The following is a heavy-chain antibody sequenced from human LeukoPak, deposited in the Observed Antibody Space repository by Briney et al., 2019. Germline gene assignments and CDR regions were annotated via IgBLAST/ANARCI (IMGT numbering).Heavy chain of an antibody. CDR3: ACYSVLGRTFDC. D-gene: IGHD4-11*01. Sequence: PSETLSLTCAVSGAPMNDYYWSWIRQTPGKGLEWIGHVHHSFSSNFSPSLESRVTMSMDTSKSQFSLRVTSVTAADTAVYYCACYSVLGRTFDCWGQGTQVTVSS. CDR1: GAPMNDYY. J-gene: IGHJ4*02. CDR2: VHHSFSS. V-gene: IGHV4-59*01.